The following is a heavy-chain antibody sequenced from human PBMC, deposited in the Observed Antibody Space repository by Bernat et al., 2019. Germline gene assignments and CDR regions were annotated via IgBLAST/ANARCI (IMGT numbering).Heavy chain of an antibody. CDR2: IWHDGSNE. CDR3: ARVSLYGAPASAMDV. V-gene: IGHV3-33*01. J-gene: IGHJ6*02. CDR1: KFTFSSYG. D-gene: IGHD4-17*01. Sequence: QVQLVESGGGVVQTERSQRLSCEASKFTFSSYGMHWVRQAPGKGLEWVAVIWHDGSNENYADPVKGRFTISRDNSKNTLYLQMNNLRAEDTAVYYCARVSLYGAPASAMDVWGQGTTVTVSS.